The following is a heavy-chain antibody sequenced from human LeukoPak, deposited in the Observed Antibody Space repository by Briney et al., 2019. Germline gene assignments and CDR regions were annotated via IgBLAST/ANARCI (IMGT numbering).Heavy chain of an antibody. D-gene: IGHD2-21*01. CDR2: IKEDGSEK. CDR3: VRDCGFHTFDY. Sequence: PGGSLRLSCAASGFTFSGYWMTWVRQAPGKGLEYVVNIKEDGSEKYYVDSVKGRFTISRDNTKNSLYLQMSSLRGDDTAVYCCVRDCGFHTFDYWGQGTLVTVSS. V-gene: IGHV3-7*05. CDR1: GFTFSGYW. J-gene: IGHJ4*02.